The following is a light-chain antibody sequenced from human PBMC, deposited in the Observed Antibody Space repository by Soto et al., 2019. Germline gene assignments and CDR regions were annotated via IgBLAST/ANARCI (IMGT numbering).Light chain of an antibody. CDR3: TSYTTSSTYV. J-gene: IGLJ1*01. CDR2: HVS. V-gene: IGLV2-14*01. Sequence: QSVLTQPASVSGSPGQSITISCSGTSSDVGNYNYVSWCQQHQGKGPKLIIYHVSYRPSGVSNRFSGSKSGNTASLTISGLQAEDEADYYCTSYTTSSTYVFGTGTKVTVL. CDR1: SSDVGNYNY.